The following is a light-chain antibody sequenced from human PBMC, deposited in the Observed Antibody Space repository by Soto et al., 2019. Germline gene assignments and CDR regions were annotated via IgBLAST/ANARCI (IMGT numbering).Light chain of an antibody. CDR1: QSVSSSY. CDR2: GAS. J-gene: IGKJ5*01. Sequence: EIVLTHPPDTLSLSPCERATLSFSASQSVSSSYLAWYQQKPGQAPRLLIYGASSRATGIPDRFSGSGSGTDFTLTISRLEPEDFAVYYCQQYGSLITFGQGTRLEI. CDR3: QQYGSLIT. V-gene: IGKV3-20*01.